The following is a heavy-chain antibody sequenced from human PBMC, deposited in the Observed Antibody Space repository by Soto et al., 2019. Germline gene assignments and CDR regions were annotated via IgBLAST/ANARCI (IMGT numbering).Heavy chain of an antibody. D-gene: IGHD2-21*01. CDR1: TESNAKEC. CDR3: ACNGANSLKNWVGP. CDR2: IIPVLASI. Sequence: SSLKASCPHSTESNAKECSTNVRESQGQGLEWVGGIIPVLASITYAQKFQGRVSITADESTSTAYMELSSLTSDDTAVYYYACNGANSLKNWVGPAGQGARVTVSS. V-gene: IGHV1-69*01. J-gene: IGHJ5*02.